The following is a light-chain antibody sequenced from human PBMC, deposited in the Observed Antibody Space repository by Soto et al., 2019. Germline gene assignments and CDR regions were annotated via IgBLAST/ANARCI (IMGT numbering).Light chain of an antibody. CDR1: QSVSSY. CDR3: QQRSNWPPIT. Sequence: EIVVTLSPATLSLSPGERATLSCRASQSVSSYLAWYQQKPGQAPRLLIYDASNRATGIPARFSGSGSGTDFTLTISSLEPEDFAVYYCQQRSNWPPITFGQGTRLEIK. J-gene: IGKJ5*01. V-gene: IGKV3-11*01. CDR2: DAS.